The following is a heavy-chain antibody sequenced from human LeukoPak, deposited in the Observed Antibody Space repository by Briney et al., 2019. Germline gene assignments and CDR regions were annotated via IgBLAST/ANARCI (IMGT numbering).Heavy chain of an antibody. D-gene: IGHD6-13*01. Sequence: GGSLRLSCAASGFPFSSYSMTWVRQAPGKGLEWVANIKPDGTTKFYVDSVKGRYTISRDNALNSLYLQMNSLRAEDTAIYYCARSIPYGTTWYGRSDYWGQGTLVTVSS. CDR3: ARSIPYGTTWYGRSDY. V-gene: IGHV3-7*03. CDR1: GFPFSSYS. CDR2: IKPDGTTK. J-gene: IGHJ4*02.